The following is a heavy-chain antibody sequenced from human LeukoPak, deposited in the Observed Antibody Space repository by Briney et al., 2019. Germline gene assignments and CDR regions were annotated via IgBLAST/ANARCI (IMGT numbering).Heavy chain of an antibody. J-gene: IGHJ4*02. CDR3: ATVTKVDFNY. V-gene: IGHV3-30*09. CDR2: LSVEGIGR. CDR1: GFTFSSYT. Sequence: PGGSLRLSCAASGFTFSSYTFYWFRQAPGKGLEWVASLSVEGIGRYFPGSVEGRFAISRDDSTKSVFLQMSNLRPEDTAVYFCATVTKVDFNYWGQGTLVTVSS. D-gene: IGHD4-11*01.